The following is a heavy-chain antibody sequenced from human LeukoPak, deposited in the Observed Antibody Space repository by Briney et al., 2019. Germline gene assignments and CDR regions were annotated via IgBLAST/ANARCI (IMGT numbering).Heavy chain of an antibody. V-gene: IGHV3-23*01. CDR3: AKGLPTTPWAFDI. CDR2: ISGSAYST. CDR1: GFTFNSYA. J-gene: IGHJ3*02. Sequence: GGSLRLSCAASGFTFNSYAMSWVRQAPGKGLEWVSSISGSAYSTYYADSVKGRFTISTDNSKNTLYLQMNILGAEDTAIYSCAKGLPTTPWAFDIWGQGTMVTVSS. D-gene: IGHD1-26*01.